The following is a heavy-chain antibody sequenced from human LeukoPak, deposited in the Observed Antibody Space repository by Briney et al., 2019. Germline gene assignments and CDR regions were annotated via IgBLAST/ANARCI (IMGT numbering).Heavy chain of an antibody. CDR2: ISGDGGDT. V-gene: IGHV3-23*01. CDR3: GKSGSRAWDYFEY. D-gene: IGHD6-19*01. J-gene: IGHJ4*02. Sequence: QAGGSLRLSCAASGFTFSSYAMNWVRQAPGKGLEWVSTISGDGGDTHYADSVRGRFTISRANSKNTLFMQMNSLRAEDTAVYYCGKSGSRAWDYFEYWGQGTLVTASS. CDR1: GFTFSSYA.